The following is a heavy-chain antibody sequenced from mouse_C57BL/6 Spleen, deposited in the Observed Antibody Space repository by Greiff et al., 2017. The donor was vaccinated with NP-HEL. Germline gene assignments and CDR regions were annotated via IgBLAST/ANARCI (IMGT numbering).Heavy chain of an antibody. CDR1: GFNIKDDY. J-gene: IGHJ2*01. CDR3: TRYYGSSLYYFDY. Sequence: VQLQQSGAELVRPGASVKLSCTASGFNIKDDYMHWVKQRPEQGLEWIGWIDPENGDTEYASKFQGKATITADTSSNTAYLQLSSLTSEDTAVYYCTRYYGSSLYYFDYWGQGTTLTVSS. D-gene: IGHD1-1*01. V-gene: IGHV14-4*01. CDR2: IDPENGDT.